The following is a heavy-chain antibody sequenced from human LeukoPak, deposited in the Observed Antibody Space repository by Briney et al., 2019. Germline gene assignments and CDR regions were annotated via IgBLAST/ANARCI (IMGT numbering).Heavy chain of an antibody. D-gene: IGHD5-12*01. CDR3: AKKSGYDYDFDY. V-gene: IGHV3-30*18. J-gene: IGHJ4*02. Sequence: SGGSLRLSCAASGFTFSSYGMHWVRQAPGKGLEWVAVISYDGSNKYYADSVKGRFTISRDNSKNTLYLQMNSLRAEDTAVYYCAKKSGYDYDFDYWGQGTLVTVSS. CDR1: GFTFSSYG. CDR2: ISYDGSNK.